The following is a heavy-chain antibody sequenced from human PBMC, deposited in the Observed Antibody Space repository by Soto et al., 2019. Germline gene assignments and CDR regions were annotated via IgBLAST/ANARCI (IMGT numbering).Heavy chain of an antibody. J-gene: IGHJ6*02. D-gene: IGHD3-22*01. CDR3: ARGRPHIVVVKYYYGMDV. CDR2: INHSGST. Sequence: PSETLSLTCAVYGGSFRGYYWSWIRQPPGKGLEWIGEINHSGSTNYNPSLKSRVTISVDTSKNQFSLKLSSVTAADTAVYYCARGRPHIVVVKYYYGMDVWGQGTTVTVSS. V-gene: IGHV4-34*01. CDR1: GGSFRGYY.